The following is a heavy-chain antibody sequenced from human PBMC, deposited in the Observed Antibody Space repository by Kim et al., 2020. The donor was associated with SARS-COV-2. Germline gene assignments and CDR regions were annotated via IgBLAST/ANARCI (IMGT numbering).Heavy chain of an antibody. V-gene: IGHV1-18*04. CDR2: ISARDGNT. J-gene: IGHJ4*02. D-gene: IGHD4-17*01. Sequence: ASVKVSCKGCGYMFTSYGFSWVRQAPGQGLEWLGWISARDGNTKYGQKVQGRVTMTTDTSMNTAYMDLWSLRSDDTAMYYCARGAYGDVSFDYWGQGTLVTVSS. CDR1: GYMFTSYG. CDR3: ARGAYGDVSFDY.